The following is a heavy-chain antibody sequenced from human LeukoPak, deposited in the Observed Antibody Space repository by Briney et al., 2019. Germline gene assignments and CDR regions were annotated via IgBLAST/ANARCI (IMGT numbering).Heavy chain of an antibody. Sequence: GASVKDSCKASGGTFSSYTISWVRQAPGQGLEWMGRIIPILGIANYAQKFQGRVTITADKSTSTAYMELSSLRSEDTAVYYCAREWELLPFDYWGQGTLVTVSS. CDR3: AREWELLPFDY. D-gene: IGHD1-26*01. CDR2: IIPILGIA. V-gene: IGHV1-69*04. CDR1: GGTFSSYT. J-gene: IGHJ4*02.